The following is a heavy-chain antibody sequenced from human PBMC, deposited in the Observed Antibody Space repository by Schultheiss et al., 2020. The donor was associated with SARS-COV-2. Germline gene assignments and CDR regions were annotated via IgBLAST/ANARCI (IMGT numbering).Heavy chain of an antibody. D-gene: IGHD2-2*01. CDR2: INPSGGST. J-gene: IGHJ6*02. V-gene: IGHV1-46*01. CDR3: ARLDCSSTSCYLPYYYYGMDV. Sequence: ASVKVSCKASGYTFTGYYMHWVRQATGQGLEWMGIINPSGGSTSYAQKLQGRVTMTTDTSTSTAYMELRSLRSDDTAVYYCARLDCSSTSCYLPYYYYGMDVWGQGTTVTVSS. CDR1: GYTFTGYY.